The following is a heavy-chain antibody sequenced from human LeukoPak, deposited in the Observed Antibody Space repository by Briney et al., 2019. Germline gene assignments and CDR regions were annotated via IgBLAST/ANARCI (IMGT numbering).Heavy chain of an antibody. CDR3: AKDGVSIVVVVAATDAFDI. D-gene: IGHD2-15*01. V-gene: IGHV3-23*01. CDR2: ISGSGGST. J-gene: IGHJ3*02. Sequence: GGSLRLSCAASGFTFSSYAMSWVRQAPGKGLEWVSAISGSGGSTYYADSVKGRFTISRDNSKNTLYLQMNSLRAGDTAVYYCAKDGVSIVVVVAATDAFDIWGQGTMVTVSS. CDR1: GFTFSSYA.